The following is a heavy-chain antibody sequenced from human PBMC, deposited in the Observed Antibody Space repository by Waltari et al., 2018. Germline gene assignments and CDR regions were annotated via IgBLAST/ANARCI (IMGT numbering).Heavy chain of an antibody. J-gene: IGHJ5*02. V-gene: IGHV2-5*02. CDR2: IYWDDDK. Sequence: QITLKESGPTLVKPTQTLTLTCTFSGFSLSTSGVGVGWIRQPPGKALEWLALIYWDDDKRYSPSLKIRLTITKDTSQNQVVLTMTHIEPVDTATYYCAHRRATVVTKVYTWFDPWGQGTLVTASS. CDR1: GFSLSTSGVG. CDR3: AHRRATVVTKVYTWFDP. D-gene: IGHD1-26*01.